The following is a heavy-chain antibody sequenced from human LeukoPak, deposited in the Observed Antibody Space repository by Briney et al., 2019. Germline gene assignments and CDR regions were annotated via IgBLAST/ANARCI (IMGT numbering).Heavy chain of an antibody. V-gene: IGHV1-2*02. CDR2: INPNSGGT. CDR1: GYTFTGYY. Sequence: VSVEVSCKASGYTFTGYYLHWVRQAPGQGLEWMGWINPNSGGTNYAQKFQGRVTMTRDTSISTAYMELSRLRSDDTAVYYCARAYSSSSICVQYWGQGTLVTVSS. J-gene: IGHJ4*02. D-gene: IGHD6-6*01. CDR3: ARAYSSSSICVQY.